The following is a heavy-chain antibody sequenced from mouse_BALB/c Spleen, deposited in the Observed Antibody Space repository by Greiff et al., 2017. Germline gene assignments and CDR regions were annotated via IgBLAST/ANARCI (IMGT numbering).Heavy chain of an antibody. V-gene: IGHV14-3*02. Sequence: VQLQQSGAELVKPGASVKLSCTASGFNIKDTYMHWVKQRPEQGLEWIGRIDPANGNTKYDPKFQGKATIKADTTSNTAYLQLSILTSEDTAVYYWARFAYWGQGTPVTVSA. J-gene: IGHJ3*01. CDR1: GFNIKDTY. CDR3: ARFAY. CDR2: IDPANGNT.